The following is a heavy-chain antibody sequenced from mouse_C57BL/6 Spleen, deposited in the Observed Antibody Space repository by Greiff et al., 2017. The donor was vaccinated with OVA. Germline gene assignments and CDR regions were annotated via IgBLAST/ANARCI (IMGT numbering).Heavy chain of an antibody. D-gene: IGHD2-4*01. CDR1: GYSITSGYY. Sequence: EVKLQESGPGLVKPSQSLSLTCSVTGYSITSGYYWNWIRQFPGNKLEWMGYISYDGSNNYNPSLKNRISITRDTSKNQFFLKLNSVTTEDTATYYCARRDYDVDFDYWGQGTTLTVSS. CDR2: ISYDGSN. CDR3: ARRDYDVDFDY. J-gene: IGHJ2*01. V-gene: IGHV3-6*01.